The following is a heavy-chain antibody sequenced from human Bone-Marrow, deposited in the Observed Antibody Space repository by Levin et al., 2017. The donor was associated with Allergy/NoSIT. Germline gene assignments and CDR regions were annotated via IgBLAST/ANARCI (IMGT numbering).Heavy chain of an antibody. CDR1: GASIRSSSYN. Sequence: ESLKISCTVSGASIRSSSYNWAWIRQPPGKGLEWIASIEESGSTYYNPSLQSRLSISVDTSKNQFSLRLSSVTAADTSVYYCARQATNWYLGWDWFDPWGQGTLVTVSS. CDR2: IEESGST. CDR3: ARQATNWYLGWDWFDP. D-gene: IGHD1-7*01. J-gene: IGHJ5*02. V-gene: IGHV4-39*01.